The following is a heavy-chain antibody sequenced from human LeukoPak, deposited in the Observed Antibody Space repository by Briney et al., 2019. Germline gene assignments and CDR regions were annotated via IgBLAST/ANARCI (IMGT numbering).Heavy chain of an antibody. CDR2: INHSGST. CDR3: ARDPIPTDYGSYDY. D-gene: IGHD4-17*01. V-gene: IGHV4-39*07. J-gene: IGHJ4*02. Sequence: SETLSLTCTVSGGSISTSNYYWGWIRQPPGKGLEWIGEINHSGSTNYNPSLKSRVTISVDTSKNQFSLKLSSVTAADTAVYYCARDPIPTDYGSYDYWGQGTLVTVSS. CDR1: GGSISTSNYY.